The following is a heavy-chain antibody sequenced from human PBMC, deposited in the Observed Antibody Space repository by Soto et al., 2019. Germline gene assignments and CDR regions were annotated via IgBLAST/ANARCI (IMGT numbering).Heavy chain of an antibody. V-gene: IGHV4-4*02. D-gene: IGHD6-19*01. CDR3: AREVHSGWYFDY. J-gene: IGHJ4*02. CDR1: GGSLSSSNW. Sequence: SETLSLTCAVSGGSLSSSNWWRWVRQPPGRGLEWYGEIYHSGSTNYNPSLKSRVTISVDKSKNQFSLKLSSVTAADTAVYYCAREVHSGWYFDYWGQGTLVTVSS. CDR2: IYHSGST.